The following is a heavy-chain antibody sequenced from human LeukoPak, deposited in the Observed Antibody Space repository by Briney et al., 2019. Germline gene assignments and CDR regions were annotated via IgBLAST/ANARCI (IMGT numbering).Heavy chain of an antibody. D-gene: IGHD4-11*01. V-gene: IGHV3-74*01. Sequence: PGGSLRLSCAASGFTFSDYWMHWVRQAPGKGLAWVSRINSDGSSLSYADSVKGRLTISRDNAKNTLYLQMNSLRAEDTAVYCCARDYAYSNYYYGYFYGMDVWGQGTTVTVSS. CDR3: ARDYAYSNYYYGYFYGMDV. J-gene: IGHJ6*02. CDR1: GFTFSDYW. CDR2: INSDGSSL.